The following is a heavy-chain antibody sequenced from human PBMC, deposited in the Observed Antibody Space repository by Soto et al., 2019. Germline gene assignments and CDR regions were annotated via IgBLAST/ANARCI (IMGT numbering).Heavy chain of an antibody. CDR1: GFIFSDHY. V-gene: IGHV3-72*01. J-gene: IGHJ4*02. Sequence: PGGSLRLSCAASGFIFSDHYMDWVRQAPGKGLGWVGRIKNKANSYTTEYAASVKGRFTISRDDSKNSLYLQMNSLKTEDTAVYYCTRISLVVGTGGRYFDYWGQGTLLTVSS. CDR2: IKNKANSYTT. CDR3: TRISLVVGTGGRYFDY. D-gene: IGHD1-26*01.